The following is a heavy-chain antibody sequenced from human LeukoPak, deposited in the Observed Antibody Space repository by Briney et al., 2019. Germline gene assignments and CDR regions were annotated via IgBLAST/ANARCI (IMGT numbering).Heavy chain of an antibody. D-gene: IGHD3-3*01. Sequence: SETLSLTCTVSGGSISSSPCYWGWIRQSPGKGLEWFGTICSGGSTYYNPSLKSRVTISVDTSKNQFSLKLSSVTAADTAVYYCARDYDSVVPGGWGQGTLVTVSS. CDR1: GGSISSSPCY. CDR2: ICSGGST. J-gene: IGHJ4*02. V-gene: IGHV4-39*07. CDR3: ARDYDSVVPGG.